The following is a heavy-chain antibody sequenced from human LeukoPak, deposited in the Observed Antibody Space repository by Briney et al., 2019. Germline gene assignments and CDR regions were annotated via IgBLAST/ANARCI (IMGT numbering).Heavy chain of an antibody. CDR3: ARGYGDYETPAQIYYYYYGMDV. Sequence: ASVKVSCKASGGTFSSYAISWVRQATGQGLEWMGWVNPNSGNTGYAQKFQGRVTMTRNTSISTAYMELSSLRSEDTAVYYCARGYGDYETPAQIYYYYYGMDVWGQGTTVTVSS. J-gene: IGHJ6*02. CDR1: GGTFSSYA. CDR2: VNPNSGNT. D-gene: IGHD4-17*01. V-gene: IGHV1-8*01.